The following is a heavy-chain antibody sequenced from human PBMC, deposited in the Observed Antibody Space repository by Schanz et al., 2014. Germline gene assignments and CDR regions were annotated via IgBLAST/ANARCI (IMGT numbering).Heavy chain of an antibody. CDR3: ASARCFTCPDYWFAP. D-gene: IGHD3-16*01. V-gene: IGHV3-30*03. J-gene: IGHJ5*02. CDR1: GFTFSSYG. CDR2: ISYDGSNK. Sequence: VQLVESGGGVVQPGRSLRLSCAVSGFTFSSYGMHWVRQAPGKGLEWVALISYDGSNKHYADSVKGRFTISRDNSKNTLYLQMNSLRDEDTAVYYCASARCFTCPDYWFAPWGQGTLVTVSS.